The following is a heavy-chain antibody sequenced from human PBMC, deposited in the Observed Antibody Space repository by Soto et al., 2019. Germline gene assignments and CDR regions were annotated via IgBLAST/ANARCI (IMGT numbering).Heavy chain of an antibody. Sequence: GGSLRLSCAASGFTFSSYAMSWVRQAPGKGLEWVSAISGSGGSTYYADSVKGRFTISRDNSKNTLYLQMNSLRAEDTAVYYCATSNEVVPAAPFDYWGQGTLVTVSS. CDR1: GFTFSSYA. D-gene: IGHD2-2*01. CDR2: ISGSGGST. CDR3: ATSNEVVPAAPFDY. V-gene: IGHV3-23*01. J-gene: IGHJ4*02.